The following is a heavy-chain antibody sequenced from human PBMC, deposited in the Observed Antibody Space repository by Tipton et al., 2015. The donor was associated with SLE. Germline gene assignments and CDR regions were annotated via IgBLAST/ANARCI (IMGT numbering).Heavy chain of an antibody. V-gene: IGHV3-23*03. D-gene: IGHD6-6*01. Sequence: GSLRLSCAASGFTFSSYAMSWVRQAPGRGLEWVSLIYSGGSTYCADSVKGRFTISRDNSKNTLYLQMNSLRAEDTAVYYCAKDRGSSSDYWGQGTLVTVSS. CDR2: IYSGGST. CDR3: AKDRGSSSDY. J-gene: IGHJ4*02. CDR1: GFTFSSYA.